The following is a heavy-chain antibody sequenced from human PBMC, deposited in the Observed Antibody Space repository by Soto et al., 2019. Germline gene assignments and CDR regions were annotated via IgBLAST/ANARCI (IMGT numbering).Heavy chain of an antibody. D-gene: IGHD3-10*01. CDR1: GFTFSSYA. CDR3: AKDAISMVRGVNNWFDP. V-gene: IGHV3-23*01. CDR2: ISGGGGVST. Sequence: PGGSLRLSCAASGFTFSSYAMTWVRQAPGKGLEWVSGISGGGGVSTYYADSVKGWFTISRDNSMNTLYLQMNRLRAEDTAVYYCAKDAISMVRGVNNWFDPWGQGTLVTVSS. J-gene: IGHJ5*02.